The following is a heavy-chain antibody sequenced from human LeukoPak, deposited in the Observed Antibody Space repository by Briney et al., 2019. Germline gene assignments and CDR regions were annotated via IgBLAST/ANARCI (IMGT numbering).Heavy chain of an antibody. V-gene: IGHV4-34*01. CDR1: GGSFSGYY. D-gene: IGHD3-16*02. J-gene: IGHJ4*02. Sequence: KPSETLSLTCAVYGGSFSGYYWSWIRQPPGKGLEWIGEINHSGSTNYNPSLKNRVTISVDTSKNQFSLKLSSVTAADTAVYYCARVRYDYVWGSYRYFDYWGQGTLVTVSS. CDR3: ARVRYDYVWGSYRYFDY. CDR2: INHSGST.